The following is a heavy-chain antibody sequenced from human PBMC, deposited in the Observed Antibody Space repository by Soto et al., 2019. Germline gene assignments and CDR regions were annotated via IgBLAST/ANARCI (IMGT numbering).Heavy chain of an antibody. J-gene: IGHJ4*02. CDR2: ISWNSGSI. CDR3: AKDRGGAVTTVTGDH. V-gene: IGHV3-9*01. Sequence: EVQLVESGGGLVQPGRSLRLSCAASGFTFDDYAMHWVRQAPGKGLEWVSGISWNSGSIGYADSVKGRFTISRDNAKNSLYLQMNSLRAEDTALYYCAKDRGGAVTTVTGDHLGQGTLVTVSS. CDR1: GFTFDDYA. D-gene: IGHD4-17*01.